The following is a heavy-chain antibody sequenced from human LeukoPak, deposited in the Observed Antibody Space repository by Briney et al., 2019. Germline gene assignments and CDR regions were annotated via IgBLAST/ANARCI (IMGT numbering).Heavy chain of an antibody. D-gene: IGHD4-23*01. CDR3: VKARTLVIPMDAFDV. Sequence: GGSLRLSCAASGFTFSSYAMSWVRQAPGKGLEWVSAISGSGGSTYYADSVKGRFTISRDNSKNTLYLQMNSLRAEDTAVYFCVKARTLVIPMDAFDVWGQGTMVTVSS. V-gene: IGHV3-23*01. J-gene: IGHJ3*01. CDR2: ISGSGGST. CDR1: GFTFSSYA.